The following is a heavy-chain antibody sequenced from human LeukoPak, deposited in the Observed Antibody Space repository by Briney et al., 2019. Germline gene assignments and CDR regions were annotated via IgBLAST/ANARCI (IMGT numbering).Heavy chain of an antibody. CDR1: GGSISSYY. CDR2: IYYSGST. CDR3: ARDGGRDGYYNPPHY. Sequence: SETLSLTCTASGGSISSYYWSWIRQPPGKGLEWIGYIYYSGSTNYNPSLKSRVTISVDTSKNQFSLKLSSVTAADTAVYYCARDGGRDGYYNPPHYWGQGTLVTVSS. J-gene: IGHJ4*02. V-gene: IGHV4-59*01. D-gene: IGHD5-24*01.